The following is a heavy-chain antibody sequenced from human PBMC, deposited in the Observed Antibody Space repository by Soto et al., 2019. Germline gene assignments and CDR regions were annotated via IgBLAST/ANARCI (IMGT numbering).Heavy chain of an antibody. CDR3: ARVWVGTTFAYYYGMDV. J-gene: IGHJ6*02. CDR1: GYTFTTYG. D-gene: IGHD1-1*01. CDR2: ISAYNGNT. Sequence: QVQLVQSGAEVKKPGASVKVCCKASGYTFTTYGINWVRQAPGQGLEWMGWISAYNGNTNYAQKLQGRVTMTTDTSTSTAYMELRSLRSDDTAVYYCARVWVGTTFAYYYGMDVWGQGTTVTVSS. V-gene: IGHV1-18*01.